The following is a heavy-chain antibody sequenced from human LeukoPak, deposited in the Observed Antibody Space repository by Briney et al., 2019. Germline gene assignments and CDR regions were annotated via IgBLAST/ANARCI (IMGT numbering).Heavy chain of an antibody. Sequence: GGSLRLSCAASGFTVSSNYMNWVRQAPGKGLEWVSMIYPNGNTFYTDSVKGRFTISRDNSKNTLYLQMNSLRAEDTAVYYCASSKSYYGSGSPTAWGQGTLVTVSS. J-gene: IGHJ5*02. CDR1: GFTVSSNY. CDR3: ASSKSYYGSGSPTA. D-gene: IGHD3-10*01. CDR2: IYPNGNT. V-gene: IGHV3-66*01.